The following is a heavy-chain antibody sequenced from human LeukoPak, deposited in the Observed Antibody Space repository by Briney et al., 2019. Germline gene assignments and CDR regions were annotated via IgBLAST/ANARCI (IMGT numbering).Heavy chain of an antibody. CDR1: GYSISSGYY. D-gene: IGHD4-23*01. CDR3: ARGGSELRRYYFDY. V-gene: IGHV4-38-2*02. CDR2: IYHSGST. J-gene: IGHJ4*02. Sequence: PSETLSLTCTVSGYSISSGYYWGWIRQPPGKGLEWIGSIYHSGSTYYNPALKSRVTISVDTSKNQFSLKLSSVTAADTAVYYCARGGSELRRYYFDYWGQGTLVTVSS.